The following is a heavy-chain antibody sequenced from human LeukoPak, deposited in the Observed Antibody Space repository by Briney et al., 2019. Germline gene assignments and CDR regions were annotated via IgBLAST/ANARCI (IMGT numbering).Heavy chain of an antibody. CDR2: IYYSGST. D-gene: IGHD6-13*01. Sequence: SETLSLTCIVSGXSISSYYGSWIRQPPGKGLEWIGYIYYSGSTNYNPSLKSRVTISVDTSKNQFSLKLSSVTAADTAVYYCARGLMMAVAGRGEFHYWGQGTLVTVSS. J-gene: IGHJ4*02. V-gene: IGHV4-59*01. CDR1: GXSISSYY. CDR3: ARGLMMAVAGRGEFHY.